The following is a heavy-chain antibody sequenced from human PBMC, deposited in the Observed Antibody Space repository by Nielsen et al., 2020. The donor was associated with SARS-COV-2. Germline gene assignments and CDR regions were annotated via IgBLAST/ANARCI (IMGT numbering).Heavy chain of an antibody. CDR3: ARDRGDLRKYYFDS. CDR1: GDSISNYY. V-gene: IGHV4-59*13. Sequence: SETLSLTCTVSGDSISNYYWSWIRQPPGKGLEWIGYFTFNGSPNYNPSLKSRVTISLDTSKSQFSLRLNSVTAADTAVYYCARDRGDLRKYYFDSWGQGTQITVSA. J-gene: IGHJ4*02. CDR2: FTFNGSP. D-gene: IGHD3-10*01.